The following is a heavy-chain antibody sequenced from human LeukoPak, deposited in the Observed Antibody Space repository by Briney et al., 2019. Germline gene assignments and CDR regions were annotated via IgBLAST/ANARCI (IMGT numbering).Heavy chain of an antibody. V-gene: IGHV3-9*01. CDR3: AKDNYDSSGYYYVDY. D-gene: IGHD3-22*01. Sequence: GGSLRLSCAASGFTFDDYAMHWVRQAPGKGLEWVSGISWNSGSIGYADSVKGRFTISRDNAKNSLYLQMNSLRAEDTALNYCAKDNYDSSGYYYVDYWGQGTLVTVSS. J-gene: IGHJ4*02. CDR2: ISWNSGSI. CDR1: GFTFDDYA.